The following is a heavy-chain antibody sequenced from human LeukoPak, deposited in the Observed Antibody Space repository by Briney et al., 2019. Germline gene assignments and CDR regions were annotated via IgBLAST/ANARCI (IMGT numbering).Heavy chain of an antibody. D-gene: IGHD6-13*01. CDR2: RNPNSGRT. J-gene: IGHJ6*02. CDR1: GYTFTNYD. Sequence: ASVKVSCKASGYTFTNYDINWVRQANGQGLEWMGWRNPNSGRTGFAQKFQGRLTMTADTSISTAYMELSSLTSDDTAVYYCARGPVSTHGMDVWGQGTTVTVSS. V-gene: IGHV1-8*01. CDR3: ARGPVSTHGMDV.